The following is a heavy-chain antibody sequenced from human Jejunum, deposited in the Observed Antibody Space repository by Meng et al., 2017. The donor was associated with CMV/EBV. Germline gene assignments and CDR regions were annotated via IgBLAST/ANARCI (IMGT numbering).Heavy chain of an antibody. D-gene: IGHD4-17*01. V-gene: IGHV4-34*01. J-gene: IGHJ5*02. Sequence: LTCAVYGGSFSGYYCSWIRQPPGKGLEWIGEINHSGNTKYNPSLKSRVTISVDTSKNQFSLNLSSVTAADTAVYYCAKDYGDSGWFDPWGQGTLVTVSS. CDR2: INHSGNT. CDR3: AKDYGDSGWFDP. CDR1: GGSFSGYY.